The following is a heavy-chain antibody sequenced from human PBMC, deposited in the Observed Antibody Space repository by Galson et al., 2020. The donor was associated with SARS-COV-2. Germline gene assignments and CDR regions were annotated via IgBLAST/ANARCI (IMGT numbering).Heavy chain of an antibody. D-gene: IGHD3-3*01. CDR1: GFTFSSYA. J-gene: IGHJ5*02. V-gene: IGHV3-30*04. CDR3: ARDLYDFWSGPFLGQNWFDP. Sequence: GGSLRLSCAASGFTFSSYAMHWVRQAPGKGLEWVAVISYDGSNKYYADSVKGRFTISRDNSKNTLYLQMNSLRAEDTAVYYCARDLYDFWSGPFLGQNWFDPWGQGTLVTVSS. CDR2: ISYDGSNK.